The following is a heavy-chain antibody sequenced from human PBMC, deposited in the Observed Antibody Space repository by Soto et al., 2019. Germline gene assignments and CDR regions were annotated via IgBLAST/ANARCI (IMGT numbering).Heavy chain of an antibody. CDR1: AGTFSSYA. D-gene: IGHD6-13*01. Sequence: QVQLVQSGAEVKKPGSSVKVSCKASAGTFSSYAISWVRQAPGQGLEWMGGIIPIFGTANYAQKFQGRVTITADESTSTAYMELSSLRSEDTAVYYCAGGIAAAGVSGYFDLWGRGTLVTVSS. J-gene: IGHJ2*01. V-gene: IGHV1-69*12. CDR3: AGGIAAAGVSGYFDL. CDR2: IIPIFGTA.